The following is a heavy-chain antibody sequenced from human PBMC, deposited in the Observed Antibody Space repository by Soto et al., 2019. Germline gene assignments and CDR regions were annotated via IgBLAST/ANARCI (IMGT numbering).Heavy chain of an antibody. CDR2: IHYSGGT. J-gene: IGHJ4*02. CDR3: ASGYVARFDY. D-gene: IGHD5-12*01. Sequence: PSETLSLTCTVSGGSINSLYWSWIRQPPGKGLEWIGNIHYSGGTIYNSSLKSRVTISVDTSKKQFSVKLSSVTAADTAVYYCASGYVARFDYWGQGTLVTVSS. V-gene: IGHV4-59*08. CDR1: GGSINSLY.